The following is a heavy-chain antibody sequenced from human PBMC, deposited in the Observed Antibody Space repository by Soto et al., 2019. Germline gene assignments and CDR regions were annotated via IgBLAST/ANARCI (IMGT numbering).Heavy chain of an antibody. J-gene: IGHJ4*02. D-gene: IGHD1-20*01. Sequence: QVQLQESGPGLVKPSETLSLTCAVSGYSISSGYYWGWIRQPPGKGLEWIGSIYHSGSTYYNPSLKSRVTISVDTSKNQFSLKLSSVTAADTAVYYCARDLYMAYYYWGQGTLVTVSS. CDR1: GYSISSGYY. V-gene: IGHV4-38-2*02. CDR2: IYHSGST. CDR3: ARDLYMAYYY.